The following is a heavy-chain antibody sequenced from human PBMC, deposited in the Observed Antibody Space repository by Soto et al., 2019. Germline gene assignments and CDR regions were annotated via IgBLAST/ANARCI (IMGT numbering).Heavy chain of an antibody. CDR3: ARDRKGYYYGMDV. CDR2: ISAYNGNT. Sequence: VASVKVSCKASGYTFTSYYMHWVRQAPGQGLGWMGWISAYNGNTNYAQKLQGRVTMTTDTSTSTAYMELRSLRSDDTAVYYCARDRKGYYYGMDVWGQGTTVTVSS. J-gene: IGHJ6*02. CDR1: GYTFTSYY. V-gene: IGHV1-18*04.